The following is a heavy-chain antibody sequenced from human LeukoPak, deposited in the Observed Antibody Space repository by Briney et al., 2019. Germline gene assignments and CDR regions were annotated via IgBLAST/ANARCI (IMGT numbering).Heavy chain of an antibody. J-gene: IGHJ5*02. CDR2: IYCSGST. CDR3: VRGKSIGPRLANWFDP. Sequence: PSETLSLTCTVSGGSISIYYWSWIRQPPGKGLEWIGYIYCSGSTNYNPSLKSRVTISVETSKNQFSLKLSAVTAADTAVYYCVRGKSIGPRLANWFDPWGQGTLVTVSS. CDR1: GGSISIYY. V-gene: IGHV4-59*01. D-gene: IGHD2-21*01.